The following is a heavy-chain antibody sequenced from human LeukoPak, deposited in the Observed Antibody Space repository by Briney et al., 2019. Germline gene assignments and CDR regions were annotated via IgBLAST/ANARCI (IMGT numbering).Heavy chain of an antibody. CDR1: GFTVISNY. V-gene: IGHV3-53*01. CDR2: IYSGGNT. D-gene: IGHD3-10*01. CDR3: AKNGAVGNYYYYYYMDV. J-gene: IGHJ6*03. Sequence: PGGSLRLSCEASGFTVISNYMSWVRQAPGKGLEWVSVIYSGGNTYYADSVEGRFTISRDNSKNTLYLQMNSLRAEDTAVYYCAKNGAVGNYYYYYYMDVWGKGTTVTVSS.